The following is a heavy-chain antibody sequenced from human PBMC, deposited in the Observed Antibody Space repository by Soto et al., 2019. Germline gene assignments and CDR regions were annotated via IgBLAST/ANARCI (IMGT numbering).Heavy chain of an antibody. CDR1: GLNFDDFA. J-gene: IGHJ4*02. D-gene: IGHD3-3*01. Sequence: PVGSLRLSCVGTGLNFDDFAMHWVRQAPGKGLEWVSGITWNSRVLAYADSVKGRFTISRDNARNSLYLQMDSLRDEDTALYYCAKGRYDFWSPYYFDSCGQGTLVTVSS. V-gene: IGHV3-9*01. CDR2: ITWNSRVL. CDR3: AKGRYDFWSPYYFDS.